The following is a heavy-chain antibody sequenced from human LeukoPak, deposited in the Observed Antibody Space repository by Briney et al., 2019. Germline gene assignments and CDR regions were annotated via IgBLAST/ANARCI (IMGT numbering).Heavy chain of an antibody. CDR3: VGDTLWYGSASLGY. CDR1: GGSFSGYY. D-gene: IGHD3-10*01. Sequence: PSETLSLTCAVYGGSFSGYYWSWIRQPPGKGLEWIGEINHSGSTNYNPSLKSRVTISVDTSKNQFSLKLSSVTAADTAVYYCVGDTLWYGSASLGYWGQGTLVTVSS. J-gene: IGHJ4*02. CDR2: INHSGST. V-gene: IGHV4-34*01.